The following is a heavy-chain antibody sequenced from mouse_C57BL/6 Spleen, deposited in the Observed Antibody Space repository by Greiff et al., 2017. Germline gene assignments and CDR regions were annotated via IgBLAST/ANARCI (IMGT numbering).Heavy chain of an antibody. CDR2: ISYDGSN. Sequence: EVQLQQSGPGLVKPSQSLSLTCSVTGYSITSGYYWNGIRQFPGNKLEWMGYISYDGSNNYNPSLKNRISITRDTSKNQFFLQLNSVTTEDTATYYCAIAYDYLSAMDYWGQGTSVTFSS. J-gene: IGHJ4*01. V-gene: IGHV3-6*01. CDR1: GYSITSGYY. CDR3: AIAYDYLSAMDY. D-gene: IGHD2-4*01.